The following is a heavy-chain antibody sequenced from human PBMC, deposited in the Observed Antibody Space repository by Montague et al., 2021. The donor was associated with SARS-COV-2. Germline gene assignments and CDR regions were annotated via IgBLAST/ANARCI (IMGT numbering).Heavy chain of an antibody. CDR2: IYHTGNT. J-gene: IGHJ4*02. V-gene: IGHV4-39*07. CDR3: ASPKEGSGYYRPFDY. Sequence: SETLSLTCTVSGGSISSSSYYWGWIRQPPGKGLEWIGEIYHTGNTNYSPSLKHRVSISLDKSKNQLSLRLNSVTAADTAVYYCASPKEGSGYYRPFDYWGQGILATVSS. D-gene: IGHD3-22*01. CDR1: GGSISSSSYY.